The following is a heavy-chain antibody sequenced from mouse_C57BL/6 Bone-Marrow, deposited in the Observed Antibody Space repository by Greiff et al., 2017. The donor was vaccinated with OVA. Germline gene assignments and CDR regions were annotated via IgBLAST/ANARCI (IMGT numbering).Heavy chain of an antibody. J-gene: IGHJ2*01. CDR1: GYTFTSYD. Sequence: VQLQQSGPELVKPGASVKLSCKASGYTFTSYDINWVKQRPGQGLEWIGWIYPRDGSTKYNEKFKGKATVTVATSSSTAYMELHSLTSEDAAVYFCARLGYCDYWGQGTTLTVSS. CDR3: ARLGYCDY. V-gene: IGHV1-85*01. CDR2: IYPRDGST.